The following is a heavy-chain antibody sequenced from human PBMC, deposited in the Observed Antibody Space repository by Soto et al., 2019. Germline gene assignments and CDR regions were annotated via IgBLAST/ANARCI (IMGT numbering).Heavy chain of an antibody. CDR1: GHTFSAYY. Sequence: GASVKVSCKPSGHTFSAYYIHWVRQAPGQGLEWMGWINPNSGGTNYAQKFQGRVTMTRDTSSRTVYMELSRLTSDDTAVYYCARALLRFLDWIPENYYYGMDVWGQGTTVTVAS. D-gene: IGHD3-3*01. CDR3: ARALLRFLDWIPENYYYGMDV. CDR2: INPNSGGT. V-gene: IGHV1-2*02. J-gene: IGHJ6*02.